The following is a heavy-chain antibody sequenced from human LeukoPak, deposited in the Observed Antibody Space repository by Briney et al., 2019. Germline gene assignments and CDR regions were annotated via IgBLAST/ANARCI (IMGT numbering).Heavy chain of an antibody. J-gene: IGHJ4*02. CDR3: ARDLGWLQSDY. CDR1: GFSFSDHW. CDR2: IKKDGSEQ. D-gene: IGHD5-24*01. Sequence: GGSLRLSCVASGFSFSDHWMNWFRQAPGKGLEWVATIKKDGSEQYYVVSMKGRFTISRDNAKNSVYLQINSLRAEDTAVYYCARDLGWLQSDYWGQGTLVTVSS. V-gene: IGHV3-7*01.